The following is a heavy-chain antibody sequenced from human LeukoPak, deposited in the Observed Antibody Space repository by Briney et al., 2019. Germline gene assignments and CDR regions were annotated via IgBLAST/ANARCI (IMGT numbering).Heavy chain of an antibody. D-gene: IGHD6-19*01. CDR2: IYYSGST. V-gene: IGHV4-39*07. Sequence: PSETLSLTCTVSGGSISSSSYYWGWIRQPPGKGLEWIGSIYYSGSTYYNPSLKSRVTISVDTSKNQFSLKLCPVTAADTAVYYCAGSIAVAGTAPYLYFQHWGQGTLVTVSS. CDR1: GGSISSSSYY. J-gene: IGHJ1*01. CDR3: AGSIAVAGTAPYLYFQH.